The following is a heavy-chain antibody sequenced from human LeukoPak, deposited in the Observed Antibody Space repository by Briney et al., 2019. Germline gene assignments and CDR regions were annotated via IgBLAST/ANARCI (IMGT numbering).Heavy chain of an antibody. J-gene: IGHJ4*02. D-gene: IGHD3-22*01. CDR2: INHIGST. CDR1: GGSFSVYY. V-gene: IGHV4-34*01. Sequence: SETLSLTCAVYGGSFSVYYWSWIRQPPGKGLEWIGEINHIGSTNYNPTLKRRVTISVNTSKNQSSLKLSSVTAADTAVYYCARDVRYYYDSSGYSQAYYFDYWGQGTLVTVSS. CDR3: ARDVRYYYDSSGYSQAYYFDY.